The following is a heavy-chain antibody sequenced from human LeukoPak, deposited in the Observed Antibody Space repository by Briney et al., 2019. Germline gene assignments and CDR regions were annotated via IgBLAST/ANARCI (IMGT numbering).Heavy chain of an antibody. CDR1: GGSFSGYY. CDR3: ARHGDNADYTIFYWFDS. CDR2: VYKSGST. V-gene: IGHV4-34*01. D-gene: IGHD4-17*01. J-gene: IGHJ5*01. Sequence: PSETLSLTCAVYGGSFSGYYWAWIRQSPETGLEWLGSVYKSGSTYYNPSLNSRATITVDTSKNQFSLNLRSVTAADTSVYFCARHGDNADYTIFYWFDSWGQGALVTVSS.